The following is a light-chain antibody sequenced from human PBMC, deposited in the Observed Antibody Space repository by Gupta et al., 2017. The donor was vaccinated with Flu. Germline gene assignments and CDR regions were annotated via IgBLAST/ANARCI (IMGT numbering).Light chain of an antibody. V-gene: IGKV1-39*01. CDR2: GAT. CDR3: QQGDETPKT. CDR1: QRVGSY. Sequence: PFSLSASVGDRVTITCRASQRVGSYLNWYQQKPGKAPNLLIYGATRLQDGVSSRFSGSGSGTDFTLTINRRQPEDFANYFCQQGDETPKTFGQGTKMEIK. J-gene: IGKJ2*01.